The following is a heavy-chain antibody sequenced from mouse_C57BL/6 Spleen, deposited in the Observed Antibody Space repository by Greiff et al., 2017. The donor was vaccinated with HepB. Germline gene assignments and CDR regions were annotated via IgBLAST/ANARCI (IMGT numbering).Heavy chain of an antibody. J-gene: IGHJ4*01. CDR1: GYTFTSYW. V-gene: IGHV1-59*01. Sequence: QVQLQQPGAELVRPGTSVKLSCKASGYTFTSYWMHWVKQRPGQGLEWFGVIDPSDSYTNYNQKFTGKATLTVDTSSITAYMQLSSLTSEDSAVYYCARRGLYREVVATQGARDYWGEGTSGTYSS. D-gene: IGHD1-1*01. CDR2: IDPSDSYT. CDR3: ARRGLYREVVATQGARDY.